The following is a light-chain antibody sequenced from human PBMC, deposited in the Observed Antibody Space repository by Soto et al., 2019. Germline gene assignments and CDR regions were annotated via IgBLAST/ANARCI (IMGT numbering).Light chain of an antibody. Sequence: QSALTQPASESGSPGQSITISSTGTSSYVGSYNLVSWYQQHPGKSPKLMIYEGSMRPSGVSNRFSGSKSGNTASLTISGLQAEDEADYGGVLGTRTKVTVL. V-gene: IGLV2-23*01. CDR1: SSYVGSYNL. CDR2: EGS. J-gene: IGLJ1*01. CDR3: V.